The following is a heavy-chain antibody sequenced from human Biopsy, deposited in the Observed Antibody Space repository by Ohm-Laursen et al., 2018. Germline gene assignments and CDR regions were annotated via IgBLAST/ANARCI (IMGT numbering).Heavy chain of an antibody. V-gene: IGHV4-59*01. CDR1: GGSMTGYE. Sequence: SETLSLTCSVSGGSMTGYEWSWIRLAPGKGLEWIGYIYYSGGTKYNPSLASRVTFSVDMSKSQFSLKLYSVTADDAAVYYCTRVEAGTYDALDIWGQGTLVAVSA. J-gene: IGHJ3*02. D-gene: IGHD1-26*01. CDR2: IYYSGGT. CDR3: TRVEAGTYDALDI.